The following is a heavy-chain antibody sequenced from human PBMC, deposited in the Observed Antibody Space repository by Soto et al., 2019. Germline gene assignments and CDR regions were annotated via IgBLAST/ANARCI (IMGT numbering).Heavy chain of an antibody. Sequence: ASVKVSCKASGYTFTSYGISWVRQAPGQGLEWMGWISAYNGNTNYAQKLQGRVTMTTDTSTSPAYMELRSLRSDDTAVYYCARVDIVVVPAAIAEGDWFDPWGQGTLVTVSS. V-gene: IGHV1-18*01. J-gene: IGHJ5*02. CDR2: ISAYNGNT. D-gene: IGHD2-2*01. CDR3: ARVDIVVVPAAIAEGDWFDP. CDR1: GYTFTSYG.